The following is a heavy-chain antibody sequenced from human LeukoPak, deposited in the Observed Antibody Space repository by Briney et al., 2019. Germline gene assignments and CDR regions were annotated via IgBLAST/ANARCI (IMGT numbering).Heavy chain of an antibody. J-gene: IGHJ3*02. Sequence: SVKVSCKASGGTFSSYAISWVRQAPGQGLEWMGRIIPILGIANYAQKFQGRVTITADKSTSTAYMELSSLRSEDTAVYYCARDTPRLYYYGSGSTPTTDDAFDIWGQGTMVTVSS. CDR3: ARDTPRLYYYGSGSTPTTDDAFDI. CDR2: IIPILGIA. V-gene: IGHV1-69*04. D-gene: IGHD3-10*01. CDR1: GGTFSSYA.